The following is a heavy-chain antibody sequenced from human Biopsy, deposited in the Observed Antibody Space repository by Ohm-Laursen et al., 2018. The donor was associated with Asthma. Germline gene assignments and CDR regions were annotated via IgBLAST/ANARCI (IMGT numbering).Heavy chain of an antibody. V-gene: IGHV1-24*01. D-gene: IGHD4-17*01. Sequence: ASVKVSCKVSGYSLTDLSMHWVRQAPGQGLEWMGGHDHEEGGTVNARRIQGRVTMTEDTSTDTAYMELSCLSSDDTAVYYCASDFPKDYVRYNFQFWGQGTLVTVSS. J-gene: IGHJ4*02. CDR2: HDHEEGGT. CDR1: GYSLTDLS. CDR3: ASDFPKDYVRYNFQF.